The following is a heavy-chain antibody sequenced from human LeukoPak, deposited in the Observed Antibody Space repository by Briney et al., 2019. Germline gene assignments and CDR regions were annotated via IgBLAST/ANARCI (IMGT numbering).Heavy chain of an antibody. CDR2: ISGSGGRT. CDR3: AKDTTYYYDSSGYHPTRYFDY. J-gene: IGHJ4*02. CDR1: GFTFSSYA. D-gene: IGHD3-22*01. V-gene: IGHV3-23*01. Sequence: GGSLRLSCAASGFTFSSYAMSWVRQAPGKGLAWVSAISGSGGRTYYADSVKGRFTISRDNSKNTLYLQMNSLRAEDTAVYYCAKDTTYYYDSSGYHPTRYFDYWGQGTLVTVSS.